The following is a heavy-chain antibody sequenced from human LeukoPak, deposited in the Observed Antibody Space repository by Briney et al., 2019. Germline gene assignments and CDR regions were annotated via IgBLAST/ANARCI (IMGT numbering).Heavy chain of an antibody. CDR2: IIPIFGTA. Sequence: ASVKVSRKASRGTLSSYAISWGRKAPGQGPELMGGIIPIFGTANYAQKFQGRVTITADESTSTAYMELSSLRSEDTAVYYCARVKPAYCGGDCYWYNWFDPWGQGTLVTVSS. D-gene: IGHD2-21*02. CDR3: ARVKPAYCGGDCYWYNWFDP. J-gene: IGHJ5*02. CDR1: RGTLSSYA. V-gene: IGHV1-69*01.